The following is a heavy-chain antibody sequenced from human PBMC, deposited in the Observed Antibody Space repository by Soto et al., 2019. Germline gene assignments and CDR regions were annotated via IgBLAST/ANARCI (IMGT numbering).Heavy chain of an antibody. CDR2: ISDDGSYK. V-gene: IGHV3-30*18. CDR1: GFTFSSYG. J-gene: IGHJ4*02. CDR3: GKWNGGFDY. Sequence: QVQLVESGGGVVQPGRSLRLSCAASGFTFSSYGMHWVRQAPGKGLEWVAVISDDGSYKYYADSVKGRFTISRDNSKNTLNLQMNSLRAEETAVYYCGKWNGGFDYWGQGTLFTFSS. D-gene: IGHD3-16*01.